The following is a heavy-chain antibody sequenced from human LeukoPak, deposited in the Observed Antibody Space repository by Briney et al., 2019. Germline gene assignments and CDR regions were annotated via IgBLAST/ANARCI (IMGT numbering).Heavy chain of an antibody. D-gene: IGHD4-17*01. CDR1: GGSISSSGYY. CDR2: IYYSGST. Sequence: SETLSLTCTVSGGSISSSGYYWGWIRQTPGKGLEWIGSIYYSGSTNYNPSLKSRVTISVDTSKNQFSLKLSSVTAADTAVYYCARDSYGDYLNAFDIWGQGTMVTVSS. V-gene: IGHV4-39*07. CDR3: ARDSYGDYLNAFDI. J-gene: IGHJ3*02.